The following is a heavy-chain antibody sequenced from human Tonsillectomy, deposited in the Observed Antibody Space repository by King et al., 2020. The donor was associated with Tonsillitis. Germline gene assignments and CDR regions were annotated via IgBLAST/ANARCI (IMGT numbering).Heavy chain of an antibody. CDR1: GFTFDDYT. J-gene: IGHJ4*02. Sequence: VQLVESGGVVVQPGGSLRLSCAASGFTFDDYTMHWVRQAPGKGLEWVSLIIWDGGSTYYADSVKGRFTISRDNSKKSLYLQMNRLRTEDNTLYYCAKGCGDLSYDYYFDYWGQGTLVTVSS. D-gene: IGHD4-17*01. V-gene: IGHV3-43*01. CDR3: AKGCGDLSYDYYFDY. CDR2: IIWDGGST.